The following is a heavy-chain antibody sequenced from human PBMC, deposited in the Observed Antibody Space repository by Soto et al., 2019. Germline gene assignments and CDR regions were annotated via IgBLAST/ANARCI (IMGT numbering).Heavy chain of an antibody. J-gene: IGHJ4*02. Sequence: SLRLSCAASGFTFSGSAMHWVRQASGKGLEWVGRIRSKANSYATAYAASVKGRFTISRDDSKNTAYLEMNSLRTEDTAVYYCTSSQDTARPGNIDYWGQGTLVTVSS. CDR1: GFTFSGSA. CDR3: TSSQDTARPGNIDY. CDR2: IRSKANSYAT. V-gene: IGHV3-73*01. D-gene: IGHD5-18*01.